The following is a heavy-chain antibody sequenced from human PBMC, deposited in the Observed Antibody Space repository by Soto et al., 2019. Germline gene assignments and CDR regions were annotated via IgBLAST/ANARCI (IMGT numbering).Heavy chain of an antibody. J-gene: IGHJ6*02. Sequence: EVQLVESGGGLVQPGGSLRLSCAASGFTCSGYWMSWVRQAPGKGLEWVANIKQDGSEQFYVDSVNGRFTISRDNAKNSLYLQMNSLRAEDTAVYYCAREAVWGQGTTVTVSS. CDR2: IKQDGSEQ. CDR3: AREAV. V-gene: IGHV3-7*05. CDR1: GFTCSGYW.